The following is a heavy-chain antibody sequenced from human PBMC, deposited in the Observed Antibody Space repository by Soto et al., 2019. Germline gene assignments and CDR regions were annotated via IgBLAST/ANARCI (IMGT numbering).Heavy chain of an antibody. CDR1: GFTFSSYA. D-gene: IGHD2-15*01. Sequence: EVQLLESGGGLVQPEGSLRLSCAASGFTFSSYAMGWVRQGPGKGLEWVAVVSIGGSTHYADSVRGRFTISRDNSKNTLSLQINSLTAEATDVYFCAKRRGAGGHFDYWGQGALVTVSS. J-gene: IGHJ4*02. CDR3: AKRRGAGGHFDY. V-gene: IGHV3-23*01. CDR2: VSIGGST.